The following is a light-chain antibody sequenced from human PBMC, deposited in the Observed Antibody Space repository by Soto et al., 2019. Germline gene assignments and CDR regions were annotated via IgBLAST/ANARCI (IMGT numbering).Light chain of an antibody. CDR1: XXIIGNY. Sequence: QSPGTLSLSPXXRATLSXXXXXXIIGNYLXWYQQKPGQAPRLLIYGASNRATGVPDRFSGSYSGTDFSLTITRLEPEDFAVYYCEQHVNSVYIFGQGTRLEIK. V-gene: IGKV3-20*01. J-gene: IGKJ2*01. CDR2: GAS. CDR3: EQHVNSVYI.